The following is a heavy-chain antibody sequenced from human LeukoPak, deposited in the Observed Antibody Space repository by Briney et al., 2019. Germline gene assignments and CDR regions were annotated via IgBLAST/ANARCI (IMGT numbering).Heavy chain of an antibody. J-gene: IGHJ4*02. Sequence: KPSETLSLTCTVSGGSISNAGYHWGWIRQPPGKGLEWIGSLYYTGITYYNPSLKSRVTISADTSKNQFSLKVTSVTAADTAVYYCARLINGSPGDYWGQGTLVTVSS. CDR3: ARLINGSPGDY. V-gene: IGHV4-39*01. CDR2: LYYTGIT. CDR1: GGSISNAGYH. D-gene: IGHD1-26*01.